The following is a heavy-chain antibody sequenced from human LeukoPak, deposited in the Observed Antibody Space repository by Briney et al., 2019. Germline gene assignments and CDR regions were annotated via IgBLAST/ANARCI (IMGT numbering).Heavy chain of an antibody. CDR2: ISYDGSNK. V-gene: IGHV3-30*18. D-gene: IGHD6-6*01. CDR1: GFTFSSYG. CDR3: AKKRALGEVEYSSSYFDY. J-gene: IGHJ4*02. Sequence: PGRSLKLSCAASGFTFSSYGMHWVRQAPGKGLEWVAVISYDGSNKYYADSVKDRFTISRDNSKNTLYLQMNSLRAEDTAVYYCAKKRALGEVEYSSSYFDYWGQGTLVTVSS.